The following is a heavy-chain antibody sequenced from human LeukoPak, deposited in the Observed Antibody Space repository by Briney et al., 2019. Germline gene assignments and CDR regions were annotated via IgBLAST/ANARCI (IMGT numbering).Heavy chain of an antibody. CDR3: AKDRTYYYGSGRGTAFDI. Sequence: GGSLRLSCAASGFTFSSYAMIWVRQAPGKGLEWVSAISGSGGSTYYADSVKGRFTISRDNSKNTLYLQMNSLRAEDTAVYYCAKDRTYYYGSGRGTAFDIWGQGTMVTVSS. CDR1: GFTFSSYA. J-gene: IGHJ3*02. CDR2: ISGSGGST. D-gene: IGHD3-10*01. V-gene: IGHV3-23*01.